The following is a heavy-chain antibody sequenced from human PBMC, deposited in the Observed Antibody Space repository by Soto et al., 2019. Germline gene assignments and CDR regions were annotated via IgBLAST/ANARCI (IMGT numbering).Heavy chain of an antibody. CDR1: GYSFPNFW. CDR3: ARRSYYDSSGYHLFDY. Sequence: GESLKISCKGSGYSFPNFWITWVRQMPGKGLEWMGKIDPSDSYTDYNPTFQGHVTISVDRSISTAYLQWSSLKASDTAMYYCARRSYYDSSGYHLFDYWGQGTLVTVSS. CDR2: IDPSDSYT. J-gene: IGHJ4*02. D-gene: IGHD3-22*01. V-gene: IGHV5-10-1*01.